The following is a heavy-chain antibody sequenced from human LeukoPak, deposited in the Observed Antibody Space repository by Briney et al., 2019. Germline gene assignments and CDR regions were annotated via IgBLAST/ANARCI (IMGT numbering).Heavy chain of an antibody. J-gene: IGHJ1*01. Sequence: GGSLRLSCAASGFNFDDSAIHWVRQAPGKGLEWVSGISWNSVTIAYADSVKGRFTISRDNGKNSLYLQMNSLRADDTALYYCAEAVGYCTNGVCYKYFHHWGQGTPVTVSS. CDR3: AEAVGYCTNGVCYKYFHH. D-gene: IGHD2-8*01. V-gene: IGHV3-9*01. CDR2: ISWNSVTI. CDR1: GFNFDDSA.